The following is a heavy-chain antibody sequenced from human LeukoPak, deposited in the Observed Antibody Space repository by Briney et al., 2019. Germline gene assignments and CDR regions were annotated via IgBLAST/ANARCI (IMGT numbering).Heavy chain of an antibody. V-gene: IGHV3-23*01. CDR2: VSGSGGST. D-gene: IGHD5-12*01. J-gene: IGHJ4*02. CDR1: GFTFISYA. Sequence: GGSLRLSCAASGFTFISYAMSWVRQAPGKGLEWVSGVSGSGGSTYYADSVKGRFTISRDNSKNTLYLQMNSLRAEDTAVYYCAKDLDIVATITGNWGQGSLVTVSS. CDR3: AKDLDIVATITGN.